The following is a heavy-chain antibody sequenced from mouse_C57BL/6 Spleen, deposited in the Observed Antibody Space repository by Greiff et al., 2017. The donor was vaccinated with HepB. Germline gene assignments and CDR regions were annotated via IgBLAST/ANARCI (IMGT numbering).Heavy chain of an antibody. CDR2: IDPSDSYT. V-gene: IGHV1-69*01. D-gene: IGHD1-3*01. J-gene: IGHJ4*01. Sequence: QVQLQQPGAELVMPGASVKLSCKASGYTFTSYWMHWVKQRPGQGLEWIGEIDPSDSYTNYNQKFKGKSTLTVDKSSSTAYMQLSSLTSEDTAVYYCARTNPIYYAMDYWGQGTSVTVSS. CDR3: ARTNPIYYAMDY. CDR1: GYTFTSYW.